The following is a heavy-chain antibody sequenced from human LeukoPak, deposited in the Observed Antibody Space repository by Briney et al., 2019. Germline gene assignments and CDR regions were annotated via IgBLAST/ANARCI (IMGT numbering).Heavy chain of an antibody. Sequence: SVKVSCKASGGTFSSYAISWVRQAPGQGLEWMGGIIPIFGTANYAQKFQGRFTITADESTSTAFMELSSLRSEDTAVYYCARAPRFLEWFLDYWGQGTLVTVSS. V-gene: IGHV1-69*13. CDR3: ARAPRFLEWFLDY. CDR2: IIPIFGTA. D-gene: IGHD3-3*01. J-gene: IGHJ4*02. CDR1: GGTFSSYA.